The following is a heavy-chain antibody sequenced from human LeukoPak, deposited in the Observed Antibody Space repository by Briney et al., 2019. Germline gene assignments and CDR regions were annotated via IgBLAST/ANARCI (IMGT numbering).Heavy chain of an antibody. Sequence: SETLSLTCTVSGGSISSYYWSWIRQPAGKGLEWIGRIYTSGSTNYNPSLRSRVTMSVDTSKNQLSLKLSSVTAADTAVYYCARYCSSATCLYGMDVWGQGTTVTVSS. CDR3: ARYCSSATCLYGMDV. D-gene: IGHD2-2*01. V-gene: IGHV4-4*07. CDR1: GGSISSYY. CDR2: IYTSGST. J-gene: IGHJ6*02.